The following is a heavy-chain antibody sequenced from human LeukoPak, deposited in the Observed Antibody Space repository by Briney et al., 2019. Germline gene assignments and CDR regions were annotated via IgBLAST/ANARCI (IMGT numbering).Heavy chain of an antibody. J-gene: IGHJ6*02. CDR2: LYSRGDP. Sequence: PGGSLRLSCTASGFTVGNNYMSWVRQAPGKGLEWVSVLYSRGDPYYADSVKGRFTIPRDSSKNTLYLQMNSLRAEDTAVYYCTGYTHKGVWGQGTTVTVSS. CDR1: GFTVGNNY. CDR3: TGYTHKGV. V-gene: IGHV3-66*01.